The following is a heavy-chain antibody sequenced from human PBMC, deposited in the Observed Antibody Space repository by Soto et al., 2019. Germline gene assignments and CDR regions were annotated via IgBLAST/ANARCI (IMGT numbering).Heavy chain of an antibody. V-gene: IGHV4-59*01. CDR1: GGSISSYY. J-gene: IGHJ6*02. Sequence: SETLSLTCTVSGGSISSYYWSWIRQPPGKGLEWIGYIYYSGSTNYNPSLKSRVTISVDTSKNQFSLKLSSVTAADTAVYYCARDSRDYSKGRWTDYYYYGMDVWGQGTKVTVSS. D-gene: IGHD4-4*01. CDR3: ARDSRDYSKGRWTDYYYYGMDV. CDR2: IYYSGST.